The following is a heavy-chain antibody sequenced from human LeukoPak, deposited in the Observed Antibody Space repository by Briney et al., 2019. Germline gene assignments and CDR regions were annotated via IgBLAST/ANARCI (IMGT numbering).Heavy chain of an antibody. Sequence: GGSLRFSCAASGFTFSSYAMSWVRQAPGKGLEWVSAISGSGGSTYYADSVKGRFTISRDNSKNTLYLQMNSLRAEDTAVYYCAKDRVVVPAAIHYWGQGTLVTVSS. V-gene: IGHV3-23*01. CDR1: GFTFSSYA. CDR3: AKDRVVVPAAIHY. CDR2: ISGSGGST. J-gene: IGHJ4*02. D-gene: IGHD2-2*02.